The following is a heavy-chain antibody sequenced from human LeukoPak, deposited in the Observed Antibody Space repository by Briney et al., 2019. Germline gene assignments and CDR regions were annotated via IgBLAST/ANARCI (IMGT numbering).Heavy chain of an antibody. J-gene: IGHJ5*02. D-gene: IGHD6-13*01. CDR1: GYTFTGYY. V-gene: IGHV1-2*02. CDR3: ARARAKQQLIPHDP. Sequence: GASVKVSCKASGYTFTGYYMHWVRQAPGQGLEWMGWINPNSGGTNYAQKFQGRVTMTRDTSISTAYMELSRLRSDDTAVYYCARARAKQQLIPHDPWGQGTLVTVSS. CDR2: INPNSGGT.